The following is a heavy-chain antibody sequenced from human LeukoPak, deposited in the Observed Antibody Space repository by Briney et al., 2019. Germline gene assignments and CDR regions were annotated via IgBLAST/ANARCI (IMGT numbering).Heavy chain of an antibody. CDR2: IYYSGST. J-gene: IGHJ4*02. V-gene: IGHV4-30-4*01. CDR3: ARRMTTVTTFDY. D-gene: IGHD4-17*01. CDR1: GGSISSGDYY. Sequence: PSQTLSLTCTVSGGSISSGDYYWSWIRQPPGKGLEWIGYIYYSGSTYYNPSLKSRVTISVDTSKNQFSLKLSSVTAADTAVYYCARRMTTVTTFDYWGQGTLVTVSS.